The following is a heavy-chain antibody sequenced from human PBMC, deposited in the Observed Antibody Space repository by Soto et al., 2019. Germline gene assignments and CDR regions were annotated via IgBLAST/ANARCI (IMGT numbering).Heavy chain of an antibody. CDR2: IIPIFGTA. CDR1: GGTFSSYA. V-gene: IGHV1-69*13. Sequence: SVKVSCKASGGTFSSYAISWVRQAPGQGLEWMGGIIPIFGTANYAQKFQGRVTITADESTSTAYMELSSLRSEDTAVYYCSTYSSSWLIADYYYYGMDVWGQGTTVTVSS. J-gene: IGHJ6*02. CDR3: STYSSSWLIADYYYYGMDV. D-gene: IGHD6-13*01.